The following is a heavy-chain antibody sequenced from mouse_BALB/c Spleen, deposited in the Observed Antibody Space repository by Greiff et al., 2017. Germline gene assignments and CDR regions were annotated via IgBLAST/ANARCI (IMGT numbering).Heavy chain of an antibody. CDR1: GYSITSDYA. V-gene: IGHV3-2*02. CDR2: ISYSGST. D-gene: IGHD2-1*01. Sequence: EVKLMESGPGLVKPSQSLSLTCTVTGYSITSDYAWNWIRQFPGNKLEWMGYISYSGSTSYNPSLKSRISITRDTSKNQFFLQLNSVTTEDTATYYCAILYGNSHWGQGTTLTVSS. CDR3: AILYGNSH. J-gene: IGHJ2*01.